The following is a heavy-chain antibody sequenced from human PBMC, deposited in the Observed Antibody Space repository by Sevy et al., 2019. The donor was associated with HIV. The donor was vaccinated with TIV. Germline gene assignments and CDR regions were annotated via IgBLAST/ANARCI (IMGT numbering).Heavy chain of an antibody. CDR1: GFTFSSYG. J-gene: IGHJ3*02. Sequence: GGSVRLSCAASGFTFSSYGMHWVRQAPGKGLEWVAVIWYDGSNKYYADSVKGRFTISRDNSKNTLYLQMNSLRAEDTAVYYCARGWGGDAFDIWGQGTMVTVSS. D-gene: IGHD7-27*01. CDR2: IWYDGSNK. CDR3: ARGWGGDAFDI. V-gene: IGHV3-33*01.